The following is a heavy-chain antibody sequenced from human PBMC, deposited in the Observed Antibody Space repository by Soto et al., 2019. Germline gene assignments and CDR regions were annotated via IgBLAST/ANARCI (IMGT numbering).Heavy chain of an antibody. CDR3: ARANIKDIVVVPAAVDY. J-gene: IGHJ4*02. D-gene: IGHD2-2*01. V-gene: IGHV4-59*08. Sequence: SETLSLTCTVSGGSISSYFYIWVRQPPGKGLEWIGSVYYTGTTDYNPSLKSRVTISVDTSKNQFSLKLSSVTAADTAVYYCARANIKDIVVVPAAVDYWGQGTLVTVSS. CDR1: GGSISSYF. CDR2: VYYTGTT.